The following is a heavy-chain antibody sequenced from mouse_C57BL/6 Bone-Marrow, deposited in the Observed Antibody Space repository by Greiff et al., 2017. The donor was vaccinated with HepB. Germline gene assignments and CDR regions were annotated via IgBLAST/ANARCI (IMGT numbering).Heavy chain of an antibody. Sequence: QVQLQQSGAELARPGASVKMSCKASGYTFTSYTMHWVKQRPGQGLEWIGYINPSSGYTKYNQKFKDKATLTEDKSSSTAYMQLSSLTSEDSAVYYCAREVLPGYFDDWGQGTTLTVSS. CDR3: AREVLPGYFDD. J-gene: IGHJ2*01. CDR2: INPSSGYT. V-gene: IGHV1-4*01. D-gene: IGHD1-1*01. CDR1: GYTFTSYT.